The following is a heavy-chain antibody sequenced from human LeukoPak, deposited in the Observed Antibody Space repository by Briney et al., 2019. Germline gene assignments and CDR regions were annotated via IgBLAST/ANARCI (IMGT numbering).Heavy chain of an antibody. Sequence: GGSLRLSCAPSRLTSSSYEVNWVRQAPGKGLEWVSYISSSGGSTYYADSVKGRFTISRDNAKNSLYLQMNSLRPEDTAVYYCARGIVYWGQGTLVTVSS. V-gene: IGHV3-48*03. D-gene: IGHD3-22*01. J-gene: IGHJ4*02. CDR3: ARGIVY. CDR1: RLTSSSYE. CDR2: ISSSGGST.